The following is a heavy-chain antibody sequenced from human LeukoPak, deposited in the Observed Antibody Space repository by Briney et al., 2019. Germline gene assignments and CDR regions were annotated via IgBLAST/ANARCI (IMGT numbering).Heavy chain of an antibody. Sequence: SETLSLTCAVYGGSFSGYYWSWIRQPPGKGLEWIGEINHSGSTNYNPSLKSRVTISVDTSENQFSLKLSSVTAADTAVYYCARVLGYYYGSGSYYNGGGYYYYYMDVWGKGTTVTVSS. CDR2: INHSGST. D-gene: IGHD3-10*01. V-gene: IGHV4-34*01. CDR3: ARVLGYYYGSGSYYNGGGYYYYYMDV. CDR1: GGSFSGYY. J-gene: IGHJ6*03.